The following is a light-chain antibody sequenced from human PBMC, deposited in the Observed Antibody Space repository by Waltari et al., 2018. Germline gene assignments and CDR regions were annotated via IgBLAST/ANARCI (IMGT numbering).Light chain of an antibody. Sequence: DIQMPQSPSSLSASLGDRVPITCRASQSISTFLNWYQQKPGKAPKLLVYTASALQSGVPLRFSGSGSGTDFTLTISSLQPEDSATYFCQQSYFTPSTFGRGTKVEIK. CDR3: QQSYFTPST. CDR2: TAS. V-gene: IGKV1-39*01. J-gene: IGKJ2*02. CDR1: QSISTF.